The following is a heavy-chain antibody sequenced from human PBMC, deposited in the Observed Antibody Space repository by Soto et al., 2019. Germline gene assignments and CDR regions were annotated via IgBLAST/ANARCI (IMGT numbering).Heavy chain of an antibody. D-gene: IGHD3-16*01. CDR1: GVSLRNSY. J-gene: IGHJ5*02. Sequence: LSLTCSVSGVSLRNSYWTWIRQSAGKGLEWIGRISTSWNTNYNPSLNSRRTMAVATSKNQVSLKLTSVTAADTAVYYCARGGGVPALGDPWGQGTLVTVSS. V-gene: IGHV4-4*07. CDR2: ISTSWNT. CDR3: ARGGGVPALGDP.